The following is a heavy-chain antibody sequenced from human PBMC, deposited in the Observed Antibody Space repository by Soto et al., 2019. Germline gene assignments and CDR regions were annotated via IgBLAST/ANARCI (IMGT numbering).Heavy chain of an antibody. CDR2: INGGGGSP. V-gene: IGHV3-23*01. CDR3: AKAENDFWSGYDFDS. CDR1: GFTFNSHA. Sequence: GGSLRLSCAASGFTFNSHAMNWVRQAPGKGLEWVSGINGGGGSPYYADSVKGRLTISRDSSKSTLYLQMNSLRAEDTAVYYCAKAENDFWSGYDFDSWGQGTLVTVSS. J-gene: IGHJ4*02. D-gene: IGHD3-3*01.